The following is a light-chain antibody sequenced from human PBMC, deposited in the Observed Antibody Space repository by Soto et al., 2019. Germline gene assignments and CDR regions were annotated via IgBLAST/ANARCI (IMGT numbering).Light chain of an antibody. V-gene: IGLV1-44*01. CDR2: GDH. CDR1: SSNIGSST. J-gene: IGLJ2*01. CDR3: AAWDDSLNAVL. Sequence: QSVLTQPPSASGTPGQRVTISCSGSSSNIGSSTVSWYHQLPGSAPKLLIYGDHQRPSGIPGRFSGSKSGTSASLAISGLQSDDEADYYCAAWDDSLNAVLFGGGTKVTVL.